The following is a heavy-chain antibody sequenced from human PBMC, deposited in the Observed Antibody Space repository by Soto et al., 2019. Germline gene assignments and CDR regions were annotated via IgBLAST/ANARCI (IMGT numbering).Heavy chain of an antibody. Sequence: QVQLVESGGGVVQPGRSLRLSCAASGFTFSSYGMHWVRQAPGKGLEWVAVIWYDGSNKYYADSVKGRFTISRDNSKNTRSLQMNSLRAGDTAVNYCARDGSGADYWGQGALVTVSS. CDR2: IWYDGSNK. D-gene: IGHD1-26*01. V-gene: IGHV3-33*01. J-gene: IGHJ4*02. CDR1: GFTFSSYG. CDR3: ARDGSGADY.